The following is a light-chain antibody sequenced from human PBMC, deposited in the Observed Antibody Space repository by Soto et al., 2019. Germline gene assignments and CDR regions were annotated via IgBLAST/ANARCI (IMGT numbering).Light chain of an antibody. CDR1: SSDVGGYNY. J-gene: IGLJ1*01. CDR3: NSYTSSSTDV. V-gene: IGLV2-14*01. CDR2: DVS. Sequence: QSALTQPASVSGSPGQSITISCTGTSSDVGGYNYVPWYQQHPGKAPKLMIYDVSNRPSGVSNRFSGSKSGNTASLTISGLQAEDEADYYCNSYTSSSTDVFGTGTKLTVL.